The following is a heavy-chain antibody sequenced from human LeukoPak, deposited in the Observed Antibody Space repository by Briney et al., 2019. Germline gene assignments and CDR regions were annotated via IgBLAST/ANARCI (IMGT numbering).Heavy chain of an antibody. CDR2: IYYSGST. D-gene: IGHD6-19*01. Sequence: PSETLSLTCTVSGGSISSSSYYWGWIRQPPGKGLEWIGSIYYSGSTYYNPSLKSRVTISVDTSKNQFSLKLSSVTAADTAVYYCASPSEKLAVAGYYYYYYMDVWGKGTTVTVSS. V-gene: IGHV4-39*07. J-gene: IGHJ6*03. CDR3: ASPSEKLAVAGYYYYYYMDV. CDR1: GGSISSSSYY.